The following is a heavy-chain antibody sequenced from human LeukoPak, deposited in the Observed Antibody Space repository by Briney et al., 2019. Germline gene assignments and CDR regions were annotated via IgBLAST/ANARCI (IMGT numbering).Heavy chain of an antibody. CDR2: INSDGSST. D-gene: IGHD6-13*01. CDR1: GFTFSSYW. Sequence: PGGSLRLSCAASGFTFSSYWMHWVRQAPGKGLVWVSRINSDGSSTSYADSVKGRFTISRDNAKNTLYLQMNSLRAEDTAVYYCARGGSSTSAFDIWGQGTMVTVSS. J-gene: IGHJ3*02. CDR3: ARGGSSTSAFDI. V-gene: IGHV3-74*01.